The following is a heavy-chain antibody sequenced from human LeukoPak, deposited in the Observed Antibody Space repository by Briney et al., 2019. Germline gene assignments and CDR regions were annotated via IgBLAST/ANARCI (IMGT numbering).Heavy chain of an antibody. J-gene: IGHJ4*02. CDR2: ISYDGSNK. D-gene: IGHD3-10*01. CDR3: AKPTSAPFGEYNY. V-gene: IGHV3-30*18. Sequence: GGSLRLSCAASGFTFSSYGMHWVRQAPGKGLEWVAVISYDGSNKYYADSVKGRFTISRDNSKNTLYLQMNSLRAEDTAVYYCAKPTSAPFGEYNYWGQGTLVTVSS. CDR1: GFTFSSYG.